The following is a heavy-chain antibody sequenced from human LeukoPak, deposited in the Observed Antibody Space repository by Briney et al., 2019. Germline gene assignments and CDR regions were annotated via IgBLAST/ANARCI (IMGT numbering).Heavy chain of an antibody. J-gene: IGHJ4*02. CDR3: AATSDYYYIHNY. V-gene: IGHV4-59*08. CDR1: GGSISSYY. Sequence: PSETLSLTCTVSGGSISSYYWSWIRQPPGKGLEWIGYIYYSGSTNYNPSLKSRVTISVDTSKNQFSLRLSSVTAADTAVYFCAATSDYYYIHNYWGQGTLVTVSS. CDR2: IYYSGST. D-gene: IGHD3-22*01.